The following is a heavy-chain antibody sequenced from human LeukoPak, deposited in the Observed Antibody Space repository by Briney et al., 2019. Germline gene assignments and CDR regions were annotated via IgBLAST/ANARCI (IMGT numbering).Heavy chain of an antibody. CDR3: AKDSGYSYGYDLFPYYYYYGMDV. J-gene: IGHJ6*02. Sequence: GGSLRLSCAASGFTFDDYAMHWVRQAPGKGLEWVSGISWNSGSIGYADSVKGRFTISRDNAKNSLYLQMNSLRAEDTALYYCAKDSGYSYGYDLFPYYYYYGMDVWGQGTTVIVSS. CDR2: ISWNSGSI. CDR1: GFTFDDYA. V-gene: IGHV3-9*01. D-gene: IGHD5-18*01.